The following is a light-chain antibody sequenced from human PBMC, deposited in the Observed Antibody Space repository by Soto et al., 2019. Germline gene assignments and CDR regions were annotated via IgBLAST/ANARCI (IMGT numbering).Light chain of an antibody. CDR1: QIVSYSSNNKNY. J-gene: IGKJ2*01. CDR3: QQYDSTPFT. V-gene: IGKV4-1*01. Sequence: DIVMTQSPDSLAVSLGERATINCKSSQIVSYSSNNKNYLAWYQQKPGQPPKLLIYWASTRESGVPDRFSGSGSETDFTLTISSLQAEDVAVYYCQQYDSTPFTFGQGTKLEIK. CDR2: WAS.